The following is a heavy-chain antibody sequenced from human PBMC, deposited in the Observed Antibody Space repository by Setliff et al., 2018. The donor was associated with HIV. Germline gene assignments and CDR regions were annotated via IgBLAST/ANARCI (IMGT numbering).Heavy chain of an antibody. Sequence: SETLSLTCTVSGGSIRSYYWSWIRQPPGKRLEWIGYIYSSGSTNYNPSLKSRVTMSVDTSKNQFSLKLTSVTAADKAVYYCARDQVAFIAAAGTGECAFDIWGQGTMVTVSS. D-gene: IGHD6-13*01. CDR3: ARDQVAFIAAAGTGECAFDI. CDR1: GGSIRSYY. V-gene: IGHV4-4*08. J-gene: IGHJ3*02. CDR2: IYSSGST.